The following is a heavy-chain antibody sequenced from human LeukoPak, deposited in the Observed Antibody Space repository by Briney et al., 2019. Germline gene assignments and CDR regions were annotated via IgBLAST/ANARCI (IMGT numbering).Heavy chain of an antibody. D-gene: IGHD6-13*01. CDR3: ASFPVYSSPYYLDY. CDR2: IYYSGST. J-gene: IGHJ4*02. Sequence: SETLSLTCTVSGGSISSSSYYWGWIRQPPGKGLEWIGSIYYSGSTYYNPSLKSRVTISVDTSKNQFSLKLSSVTAADTAVYYCASFPVYSSPYYLDYWGQGTLVTVSS. CDR1: GGSISSSSYY. V-gene: IGHV4-39*01.